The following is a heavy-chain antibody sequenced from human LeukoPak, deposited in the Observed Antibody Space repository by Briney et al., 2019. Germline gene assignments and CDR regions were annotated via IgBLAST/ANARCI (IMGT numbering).Heavy chain of an antibody. Sequence: GGSLRLSCAASGFTFSSYAMSWVRQAPVKGLEWVSAISGSGGSTYYADSVKGRFTISRDNSKNTLYLQMNSLRAEDTAVYYCAKDVSPYTSEYFQHWGQGTLVTVSS. D-gene: IGHD2-2*02. V-gene: IGHV3-23*01. CDR2: ISGSGGST. CDR1: GFTFSSYA. J-gene: IGHJ1*01. CDR3: AKDVSPYTSEYFQH.